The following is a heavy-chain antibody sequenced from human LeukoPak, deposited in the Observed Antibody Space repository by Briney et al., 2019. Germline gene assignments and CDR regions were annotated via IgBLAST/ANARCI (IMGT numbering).Heavy chain of an antibody. Sequence: ASVKVSCKASGGTFSSSYAISWVRQAPGQGLEWMGWINPSGGSTSYAQKLQGRVTMTRDTSTSTVYMEMSSLRSEDTAVYYCARGHVSRRYYDSTDYLDWFDPWGQGTLVTVSS. V-gene: IGHV1-46*04. CDR1: GGTFSSSY. J-gene: IGHJ5*02. D-gene: IGHD3-22*01. CDR3: ARGHVSRRYYDSTDYLDWFDP. CDR2: INPSGGST.